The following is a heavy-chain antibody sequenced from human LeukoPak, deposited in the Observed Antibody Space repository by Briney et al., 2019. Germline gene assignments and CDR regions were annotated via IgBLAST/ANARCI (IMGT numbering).Heavy chain of an antibody. D-gene: IGHD2-21*02. J-gene: IGHJ3*02. CDR3: AISGYCGGDRYAFDI. V-gene: IGHV1-46*01. Sequence: ASVKVSCKASGYTFTSYYMHWVRQAPGQGLEWMGIINPSGGSTSYAQKFQGRVTMTRDTSTSTVYMELSSLRSEDTAVYYCAISGYCGGDRYAFDIWGQGTMVTVSS. CDR1: GYTFTSYY. CDR2: INPSGGST.